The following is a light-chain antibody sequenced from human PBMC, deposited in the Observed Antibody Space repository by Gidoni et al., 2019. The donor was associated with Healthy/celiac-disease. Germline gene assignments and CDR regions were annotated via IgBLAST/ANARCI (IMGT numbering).Light chain of an antibody. J-gene: IGKJ1*01. Sequence: DTVVTHSPDSMAVSVGERTTINCKSSQSVLYSSNNKNYLAWYQQKPGQPPKLLIYWSSTRESGVPDRFSGSGSGTDFTLTISSLQAEDVAVYYCQQYYSTPWTFGQGTKVEIK. V-gene: IGKV4-1*01. CDR1: QSVLYSSNNKNY. CDR2: WSS. CDR3: QQYYSTPWT.